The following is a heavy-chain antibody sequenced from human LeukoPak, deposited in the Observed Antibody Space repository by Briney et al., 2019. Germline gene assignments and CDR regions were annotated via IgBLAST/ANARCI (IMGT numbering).Heavy chain of an antibody. Sequence: GGSLRLSCAASGFTFDDYAVHWVRQAPGKGLEWVSGISWNSGSIGYADSVKGRFTISRDNAKNSLYLQMNSLRAEDTAVYYCAKDSKYSSSWYEVRYYYYGMDVWGQGTTVTVSS. J-gene: IGHJ6*02. D-gene: IGHD6-13*01. V-gene: IGHV3-9*01. CDR2: ISWNSGSI. CDR1: GFTFDDYA. CDR3: AKDSKYSSSWYEVRYYYYGMDV.